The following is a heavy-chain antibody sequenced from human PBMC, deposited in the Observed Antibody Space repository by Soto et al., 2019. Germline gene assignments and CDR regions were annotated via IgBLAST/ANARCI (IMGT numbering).Heavy chain of an antibody. Sequence: LRLSCAASGFTFSFYAMHWVRQAPGKGLEWVAVISYNGGNKHYVDSVKGRFTISRDNSQDTLYLQMDSLRPDDTAVYYCARQAKIGDRSQFYFDSWGQGTLVTVSS. CDR3: ARQAKIGDRSQFYFDS. CDR2: ISYNGGNK. D-gene: IGHD3-16*01. J-gene: IGHJ4*02. V-gene: IGHV3-30*04. CDR1: GFTFSFYA.